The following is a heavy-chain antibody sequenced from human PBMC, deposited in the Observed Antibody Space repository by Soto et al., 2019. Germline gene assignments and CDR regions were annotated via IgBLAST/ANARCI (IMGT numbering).Heavy chain of an antibody. CDR3: ARGAITFGDDY. CDR1: GGSISSGDYY. Sequence: PSETLFLTCTVSGGSISSGDYYWSWIRQPPGKGLEWIGYIYYSGSTYYNPSLKSRVTISVDTSKNQFSLKLSSVTAADTAVYYCARGAITFGDDYWGQGTLVTVSS. CDR2: IYYSGST. V-gene: IGHV4-30-4*01. J-gene: IGHJ4*02. D-gene: IGHD3-16*01.